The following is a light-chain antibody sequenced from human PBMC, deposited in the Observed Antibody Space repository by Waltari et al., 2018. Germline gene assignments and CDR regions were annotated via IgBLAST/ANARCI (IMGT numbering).Light chain of an antibody. CDR3: QQYYSYPLSIT. Sequence: AIRMTQSPSSFSASTGDRVTITCRASQGISSYLAWDQQKPGKAPKLLIYAAPTLQSGVPSRFSGSGSGTDFTLTISCLQSEDFATYYCQQYYSYPLSITFGQGTRLEIK. CDR1: QGISSY. V-gene: IGKV1-8*01. CDR2: AAP. J-gene: IGKJ5*01.